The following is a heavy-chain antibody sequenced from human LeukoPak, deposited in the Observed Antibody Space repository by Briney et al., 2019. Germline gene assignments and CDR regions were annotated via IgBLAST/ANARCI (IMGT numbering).Heavy chain of an antibody. CDR2: IKSKTDGGTT. V-gene: IGHV3-15*01. CDR3: TTDRVIGSWYGWGAFDI. CDR1: GFTVSSNY. J-gene: IGHJ3*02. D-gene: IGHD6-13*01. Sequence: PGGSLRLSCAASGFTVSSNYMTWVRQAPGKGLEWVGRIKSKTDGGTTDYAAPVKGRFTISRDDSKNTLYLQMNSLKTEDTAVYYCTTDRVIGSWYGWGAFDIWGQGTMVTVSS.